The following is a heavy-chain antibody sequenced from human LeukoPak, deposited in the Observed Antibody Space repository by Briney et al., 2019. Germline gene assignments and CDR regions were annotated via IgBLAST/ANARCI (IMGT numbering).Heavy chain of an antibody. CDR2: ISSSSSYI. J-gene: IGHJ6*03. CDR3: AREDTLGYYYMDV. D-gene: IGHD7-27*01. Sequence: GGSLRLSCAASGFTFSSYSMNWVRQAPGKGLEWVSSISSSSSYIYYADSVKGRFTISRDNAKNSPYLQMNSLRAEDTAVYSCAREDTLGYYYMDVWGKGTTVTISS. V-gene: IGHV3-21*01. CDR1: GFTFSSYS.